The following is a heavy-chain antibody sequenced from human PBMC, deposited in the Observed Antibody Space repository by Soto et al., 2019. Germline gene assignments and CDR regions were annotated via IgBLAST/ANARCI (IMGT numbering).Heavy chain of an antibody. CDR1: KNTFTDYF. V-gene: IGHV1-46*03. CDR3: IGEERGMRYFDD. J-gene: IGHJ4*02. D-gene: IGHD1-1*01. CDR2: IKLGGTTT. Sequence: QVQLVESGAEVKKPGASVKLSCQASKNTFTDYFIHWVRQAPGQGLEWMALIKLGGTTTTYTQKLQDRLTRGEDSTTSTVYMELSSLRSEDTAVYYCIGEERGMRYFDDWGQGTLVSVSA.